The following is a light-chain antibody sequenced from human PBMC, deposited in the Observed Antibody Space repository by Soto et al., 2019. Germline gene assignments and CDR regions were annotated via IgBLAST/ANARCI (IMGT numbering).Light chain of an antibody. J-gene: IGLJ1*01. CDR3: CSNAGRSVYV. CDR2: EVI. CDR1: SSDVGTFNL. Sequence: QSVLTQVASVSGSPGQSITISCTGTSSDVGTFNLVSWYQQHPGKAPRLMIYEVIKRPSGVSNRFSGSKSGNTASLTISGLQAEDEADHYCCSNAGRSVYVFGTGTKVTV. V-gene: IGLV2-23*02.